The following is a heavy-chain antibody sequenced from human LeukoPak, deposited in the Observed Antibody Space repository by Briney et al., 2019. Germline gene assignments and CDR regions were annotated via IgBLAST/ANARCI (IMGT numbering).Heavy chain of an antibody. V-gene: IGHV1-2*02. CDR2: INPNSGGT. CDR1: GYTFTVYY. Sequence: ASLMVSCMASGYTFTVYYMHWVRQAPGQGLEWMGWINPNSGGTNYAQKLQGRVTMTTDTSTSTAYMELRSLRSDDTAVYYCARDWDSSGAIADAFDIWGQGTMVTVSS. J-gene: IGHJ3*02. CDR3: ARDWDSSGAIADAFDI. D-gene: IGHD6-19*01.